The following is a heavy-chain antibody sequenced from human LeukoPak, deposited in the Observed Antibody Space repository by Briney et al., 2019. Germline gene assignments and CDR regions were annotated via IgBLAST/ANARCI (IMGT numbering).Heavy chain of an antibody. Sequence: GGSLRLXCADSGFTVSSNYMNWVRQAPGKELEWVSVIYSGGSTYYSDSVKGRFTISRDNSKNTLYLQMNGLRAEDTAVYYCARGGDYGIDYWGQGTLVTVSS. J-gene: IGHJ4*02. CDR3: ARGGDYGIDY. CDR2: IYSGGST. D-gene: IGHD4-17*01. V-gene: IGHV3-66*02. CDR1: GFTVSSNY.